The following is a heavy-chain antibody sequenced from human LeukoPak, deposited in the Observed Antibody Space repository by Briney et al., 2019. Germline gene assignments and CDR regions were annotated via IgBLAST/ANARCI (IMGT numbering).Heavy chain of an antibody. CDR2: IYYSGST. D-gene: IGHD5-18*01. CDR1: GGSISNYY. V-gene: IGHV4-59*08. Sequence: SETLSLTCTVSGGSISNYYWSWIRQPPGKGLEWIGYIYYSGSTNYNPSLKSRVTMSVDTSKNQFSLKPSSVSAADTAVYYCVSPRGFSYGYFDYWGQGTLVTVSS. J-gene: IGHJ4*02. CDR3: VSPRGFSYGYFDY.